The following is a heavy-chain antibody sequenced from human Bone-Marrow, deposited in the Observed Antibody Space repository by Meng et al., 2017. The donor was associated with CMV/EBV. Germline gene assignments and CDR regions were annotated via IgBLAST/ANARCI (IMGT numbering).Heavy chain of an antibody. CDR1: GDSVSSNSAA. V-gene: IGHV6-1*01. CDR3: AIIGSGGSCDY. J-gene: IGHJ4*02. Sequence: TLSLTCAISGDSVSSNSAAWIWVRQSPSRGLEWQGRTYYRSKWVIVYAESVKTRITVTPDISTNQFSLQLNSVTPEETTVYFCAIIGSGGSCDYWGQGTLVTVSS. D-gene: IGHD2-15*01. CDR2: TYYRSKWVI.